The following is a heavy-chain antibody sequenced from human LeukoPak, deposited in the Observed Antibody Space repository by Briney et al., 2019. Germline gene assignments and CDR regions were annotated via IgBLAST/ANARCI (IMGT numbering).Heavy chain of an antibody. V-gene: IGHV4-39*07. J-gene: IGHJ3*02. CDR1: GGSISSSSYY. CDR2: IYYSGST. CDR3: ASILSGSYYNEYAFDI. Sequence: SETLSLTCTVSGGSISSSSYYWGWIRQPPGKGLEWIGSIYYSGSTYYNPSLKSRVTISVDKSKNQSSLKLSSVTAADTAVYYCASILSGSYYNEYAFDIWGQGTMVTVSS. D-gene: IGHD3-10*01.